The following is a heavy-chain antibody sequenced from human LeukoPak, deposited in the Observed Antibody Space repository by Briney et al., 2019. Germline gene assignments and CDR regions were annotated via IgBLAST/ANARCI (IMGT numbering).Heavy chain of an antibody. CDR3: ARDRLLEDRDYSYYYYMDV. J-gene: IGHJ6*03. CDR1: GFTFSKTW. D-gene: IGHD1-1*01. CDR2: ISSSSSYI. V-gene: IGHV3-21*01. Sequence: GGSLRLSCAASGFTFSKTWMNWVRQSPGKGLEWVSSISSSSSYIYYADSVKGRFTISRDNAKNSLYLQMNSLRAEDTAVYHCARDRLLEDRDYSYYYYMDVWGKGTTVTVSS.